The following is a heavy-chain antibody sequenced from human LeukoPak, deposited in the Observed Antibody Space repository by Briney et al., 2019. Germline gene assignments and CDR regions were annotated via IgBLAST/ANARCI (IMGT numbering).Heavy chain of an antibody. D-gene: IGHD5-18*01. J-gene: IGHJ4*02. V-gene: IGHV4-30-4*01. Sequence: SETLSLTCTVSGGSISSGDYYWSWIRQPPGKGLEWIGYIYYSGSTYYNPSLKSRVTISVDTSKNQFSLKLSSVTAADTAVYYCARDQGSGYADYWGQGTLVTASS. CDR3: ARDQGSGYADY. CDR1: GGSISSGDYY. CDR2: IYYSGST.